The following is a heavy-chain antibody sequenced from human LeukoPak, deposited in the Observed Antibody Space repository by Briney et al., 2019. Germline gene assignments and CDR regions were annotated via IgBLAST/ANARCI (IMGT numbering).Heavy chain of an antibody. D-gene: IGHD2-2*01. J-gene: IGHJ6*02. CDR2: IRGSGGVT. Sequence: GGSLRLSCAASGFTFSNYAMMWVRQAPGKGLEWVSAIRGSGGVTQYADSVRGRFTISRDNSKNTLYLQMSSLRAEDTAVYFCARVPYCTGTRCHGAPYYYYGMDVWGQGTTVIVSS. V-gene: IGHV3-23*01. CDR3: ARVPYCTGTRCHGAPYYYYGMDV. CDR1: GFTFSNYA.